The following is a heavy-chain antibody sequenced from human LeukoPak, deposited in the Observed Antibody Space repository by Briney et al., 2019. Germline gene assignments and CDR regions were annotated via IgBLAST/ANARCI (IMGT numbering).Heavy chain of an antibody. Sequence: GGSLRLSCAASGFTFSSYGMHWVRQAPGKGLEWVAFIRYDGSNKYYADSVRGRFTISRDNAENSLYLQVNSLRVEDTAVYYCARAPTVLVGYCSSSSCQADYWGQGTLVTVSS. CDR2: IRYDGSNK. CDR3: ARAPTVLVGYCSSSSCQADY. J-gene: IGHJ4*02. V-gene: IGHV3-30*02. D-gene: IGHD2-2*01. CDR1: GFTFSSYG.